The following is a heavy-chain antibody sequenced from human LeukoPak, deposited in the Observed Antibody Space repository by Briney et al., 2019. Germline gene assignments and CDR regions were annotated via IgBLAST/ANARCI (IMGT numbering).Heavy chain of an antibody. Sequence: PGGSLRLSCAASGFTFSSYGMSWVRQAPGKGLEWVSTISGSGDSTYYADSVKGRFTISRDNSKNTLYLQMNSLRAEDTAVYYCAKGGYSYGYYSFYYYYYMDVWGKGTTVTVSS. V-gene: IGHV3-23*01. D-gene: IGHD5-18*01. CDR3: AKGGYSYGYYSFYYYYYMDV. J-gene: IGHJ6*03. CDR2: ISGSGDST. CDR1: GFTFSSYG.